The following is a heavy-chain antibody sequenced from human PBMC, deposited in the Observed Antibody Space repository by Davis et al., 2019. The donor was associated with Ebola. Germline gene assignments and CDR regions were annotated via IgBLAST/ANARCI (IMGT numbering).Heavy chain of an antibody. CDR3: ARGYSHLGSEA. Sequence: GESLKISCAASGFTFSSYSMNWVRQAPGKGLEWVSSISSSSSYIYYADSVKGRFTISRDNAKNSLYLQMNSLRAEDTAVYYCARGYSHLGSEAWGQGTLVTVSS. V-gene: IGHV3-21*01. CDR2: ISSSSSYI. J-gene: IGHJ5*02. CDR1: GFTFSSYS. D-gene: IGHD3-3*02.